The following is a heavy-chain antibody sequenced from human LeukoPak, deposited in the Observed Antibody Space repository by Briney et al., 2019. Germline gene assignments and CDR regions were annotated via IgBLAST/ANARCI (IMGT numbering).Heavy chain of an antibody. CDR1: GYTFTGYY. CDR3: AIVAHRTRWLYYFDY. CDR2: INPNSGGT. D-gene: IGHD6-19*01. Sequence: ASVKVSCKASGYTFTGYYMHWVRQAPGQGPEWMGWINPNSGGTNYAQKFQGRVTMTRDTSISTAYMELSRLRSDDTAVYYCAIVAHRTRWLYYFDYWGQGTLVTVSS. J-gene: IGHJ4*02. V-gene: IGHV1-2*02.